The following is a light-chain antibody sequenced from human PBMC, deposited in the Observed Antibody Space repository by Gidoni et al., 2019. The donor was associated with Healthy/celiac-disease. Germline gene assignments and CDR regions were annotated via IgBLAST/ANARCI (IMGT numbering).Light chain of an antibody. CDR3: QQSYSTPFT. V-gene: IGKV1-39*01. CDR2: AAS. J-gene: IGKJ5*01. Sequence: DIQMTQSPSSLSASVGDRVTITCRASQSISSYLNWYQQKPGKAPKLLIYAASSLQSGVPSRFSGSGSGTDFTRNISSLQPEDFATYYCQQSYSTPFTFGQGTRLESK. CDR1: QSISSY.